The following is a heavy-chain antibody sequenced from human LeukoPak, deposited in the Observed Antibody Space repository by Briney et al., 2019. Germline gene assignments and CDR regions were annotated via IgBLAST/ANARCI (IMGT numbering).Heavy chain of an antibody. CDR1: GGSISGYH. V-gene: IGHV4-59*12. J-gene: IGHJ4*02. CDR2: IYHSGST. D-gene: IGHD3-22*01. Sequence: SETLSLTCNVSGGSISGYHWSWIRQPPGKGLEWIGYIYHSGSTYYNPSLKSRVTISVDRSKNQFSLKLSSVTAADTAVYYCARSELVVMSFDYWGQGTLVTVSS. CDR3: ARSELVVMSFDY.